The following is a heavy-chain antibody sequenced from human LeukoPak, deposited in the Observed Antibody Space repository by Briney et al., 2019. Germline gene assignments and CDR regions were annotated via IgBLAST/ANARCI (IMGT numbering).Heavy chain of an antibody. V-gene: IGHV4-61*01. CDR3: ARGPSSRGVIIKNHYYYGMDV. CDR2: IYYSGST. CDR1: GGSVSSGSYY. D-gene: IGHD3-10*01. Sequence: KPSETLSLTCTVSGGSVSSGSYYWSWIRQPPGKGLEWIGYIYYSGSTNYNPSLKSRVTISVDTSKNQFSLKLSSVTAADTAVYYCARGPSSRGVIIKNHYYYGMDVWGKGTTVTVSS. J-gene: IGHJ6*04.